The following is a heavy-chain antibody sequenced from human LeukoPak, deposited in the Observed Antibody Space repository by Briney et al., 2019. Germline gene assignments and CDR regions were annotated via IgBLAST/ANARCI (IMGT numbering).Heavy chain of an antibody. J-gene: IGHJ4*02. CDR3: ASVRGYSGYELDY. CDR1: GFTFSSYA. V-gene: IGHV3-30*04. CDR2: ISYDGSNK. Sequence: GGSLRLACAASGFTFSSYAMHWVRQAPGKGLEWVAVISYDGSNKYYADSVKGRFTISRDNSKNTLYLQMNSLRAEDTAVYYCASVRGYSGYELDYWGQGTLVTVSS. D-gene: IGHD5-12*01.